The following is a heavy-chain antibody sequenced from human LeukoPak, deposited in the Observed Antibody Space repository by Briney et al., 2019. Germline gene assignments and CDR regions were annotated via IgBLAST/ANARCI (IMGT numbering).Heavy chain of an antibody. Sequence: PGESLKISCKASGYSFTSYWIGWVRQMPGKGLEWMGIIDPSDSETRYTPSFQGQVTISVDKSLTTADLQWSSLKASDTAMYYCARQTAMGRSGDYWGQGTLVTVSS. CDR2: IDPSDSET. CDR3: ARQTAMGRSGDY. J-gene: IGHJ4*02. V-gene: IGHV5-51*01. CDR1: GYSFTSYW. D-gene: IGHD5-18*01.